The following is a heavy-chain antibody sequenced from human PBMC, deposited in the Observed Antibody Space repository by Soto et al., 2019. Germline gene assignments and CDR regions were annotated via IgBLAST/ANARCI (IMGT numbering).Heavy chain of an antibody. V-gene: IGHV1-2*02. CDR1: GYTFSGFY. Sequence: ASVKVSCKASGYTFSGFYMHWVRQAPGQGLEWMGWINPNSGGTKSAEKFRGRVTMTRDTSISTAYMELSRLTSDDTAVYYCASAAVTGTAGLDFWGQGTQVTVSS. J-gene: IGHJ4*02. D-gene: IGHD6-19*01. CDR2: INPNSGGT. CDR3: ASAAVTGTAGLDF.